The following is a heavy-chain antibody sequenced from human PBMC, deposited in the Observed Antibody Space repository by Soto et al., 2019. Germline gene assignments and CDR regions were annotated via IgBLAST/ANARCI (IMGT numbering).Heavy chain of an antibody. D-gene: IGHD6-13*01. Sequence: QVQLVQSGAEVKKPGSSVKVSCKASGGTFSSYAISWVRQAPGQGLEWMGGIIPIFGTANYAQKFQGRVTITADEYTSTAYMELISLRSADTAVYYCASDGYSSRPPPHYSYYGMDVWGQGTTVTVSS. J-gene: IGHJ6*02. V-gene: IGHV1-69*12. CDR3: ASDGYSSRPPPHYSYYGMDV. CDR1: GGTFSSYA. CDR2: IIPIFGTA.